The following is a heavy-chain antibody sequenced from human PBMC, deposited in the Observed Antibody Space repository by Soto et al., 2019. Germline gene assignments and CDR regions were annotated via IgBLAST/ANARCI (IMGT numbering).Heavy chain of an antibody. J-gene: IGHJ5*02. D-gene: IGHD3-22*01. CDR2: IYYSGST. Sequence: ASETLSLTCTVSGGSISSYYWSWIRQPPGKGLEWIGYIYYSGSTNYNPSLKSRVTMSVDTSKKQFSLKLSSVTAADTAVYYCARSDSSGYWFDPWGQGTQVTVSS. CDR3: ARSDSSGYWFDP. CDR1: GGSISSYY. V-gene: IGHV4-59*08.